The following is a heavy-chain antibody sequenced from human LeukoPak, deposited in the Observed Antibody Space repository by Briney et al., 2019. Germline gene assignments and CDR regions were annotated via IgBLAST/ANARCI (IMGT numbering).Heavy chain of an antibody. CDR3: VRYRDGEYDF. CDR2: IKQDGSEK. Sequence: PGGSLRLSCAGSRFIFSSHWMIWVRQAPGKGLEWVANIKQDGSEKYYVDSVKGRFTISRDNTKSSMYLEMNSLRAEDTAVYYCVRYRDGEYDFWGQGSLVTVSS. D-gene: IGHD4-17*01. V-gene: IGHV3-7*01. J-gene: IGHJ4*02. CDR1: RFIFSSHW.